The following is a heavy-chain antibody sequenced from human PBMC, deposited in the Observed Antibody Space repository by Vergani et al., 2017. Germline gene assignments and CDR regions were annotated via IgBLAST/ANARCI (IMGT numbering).Heavy chain of an antibody. V-gene: IGHV4-34*01. CDR1: GGSFSGYY. CDR3: ARGRLRRWLPNPGWFDP. Sequence: QVQLQPWGAGLLKPSETLSLTCAVYGGSFSGYYWSWIRQPPGKGLEWIGEINHSGSTNYNPSLKSRVTMSVDTSKNQFSLKLSSVTAAETAVYYCARGRLRRWLPNPGWFDPWGRGTLVTVSS. D-gene: IGHD5-24*01. J-gene: IGHJ5*02. CDR2: INHSGST.